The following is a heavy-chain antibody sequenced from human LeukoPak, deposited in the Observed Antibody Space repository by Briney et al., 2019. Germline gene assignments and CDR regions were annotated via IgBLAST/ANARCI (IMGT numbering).Heavy chain of an antibody. CDR1: GFTFSSYS. D-gene: IGHD2/OR15-2a*01. Sequence: PGGSLRLSCAASGFTFSSYSMNWVRQAPGRGLEWVSAIRGSGDNTYYADSVRGRFTISRDNSKSTLYLQMNSLRAEDTAIYYCAKNMGPEYYYGMDVWGQGTTVTVSS. V-gene: IGHV3-23*01. J-gene: IGHJ6*02. CDR2: IRGSGDNT. CDR3: AKNMGPEYYYGMDV.